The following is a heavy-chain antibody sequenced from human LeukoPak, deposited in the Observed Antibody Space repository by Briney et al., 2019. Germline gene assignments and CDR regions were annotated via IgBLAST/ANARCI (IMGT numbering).Heavy chain of an antibody. CDR2: INPNSGGT. Sequence: ASVKVSCKASGYTFTGYYMHWVRQDPGQGLEWMGWINPNSGGTNYAQEFQGRVTMTRDTSISTAYMELSRLRSDDTAVYYCARDFSHYDILTGEWDGLDYWGQGTLVTVSS. CDR3: ARDFSHYDILTGEWDGLDY. D-gene: IGHD3-9*01. J-gene: IGHJ4*02. CDR1: GYTFTGYY. V-gene: IGHV1-2*02.